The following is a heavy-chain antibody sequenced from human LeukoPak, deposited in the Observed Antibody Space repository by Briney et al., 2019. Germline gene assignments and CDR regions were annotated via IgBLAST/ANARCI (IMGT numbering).Heavy chain of an antibody. D-gene: IGHD6-19*01. CDR2: IYFGGST. V-gene: IGHV4-39*01. CDR1: GGSISSSSYY. Sequence: PSETLSLTCTVSGGSISSSSYYWGWIRQPPGKGLEWIGSIYFGGSTYYNPSLRSRVTISVDTSKNQFSLKLSSVTAADTAVYYCARQPLWYSGGSRYWFDPWGQGTLVTVSS. CDR3: ARQPLWYSGGSRYWFDP. J-gene: IGHJ5*02.